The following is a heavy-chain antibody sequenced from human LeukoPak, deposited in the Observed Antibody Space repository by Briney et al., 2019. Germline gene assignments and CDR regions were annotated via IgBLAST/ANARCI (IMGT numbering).Heavy chain of an antibody. V-gene: IGHV3-23*01. J-gene: IGHJ4*02. CDR2: ISGSGGST. CDR3: ARVKRDCSGGSCYSYDY. D-gene: IGHD2-15*01. Sequence: GGSLRLSCAASGFTFSSYAMSWVRQAPGKGLEWVSAISGSGGSTYYADSVRGRFTISRDNPKNTLYLQMNSLRAEDTAVYYCARVKRDCSGGSCYSYDYWGQGTLVTVSS. CDR1: GFTFSSYA.